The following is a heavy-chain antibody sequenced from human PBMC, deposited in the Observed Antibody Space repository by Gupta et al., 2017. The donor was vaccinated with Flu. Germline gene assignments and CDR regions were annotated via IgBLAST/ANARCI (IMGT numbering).Heavy chain of an antibody. CDR3: TRDSADDKFDY. D-gene: IGHD2-15*01. J-gene: IGHJ4*02. Sequence: VRQAPVKGLEWVANIKEDGSAKNYVDSVNGRFTVSRDNAQNSLYLQMNSRRVEDTGIDYCTRDSADDKFDYWGQGTLVTVSS. CDR2: IKEDGSAK. V-gene: IGHV3-7*01.